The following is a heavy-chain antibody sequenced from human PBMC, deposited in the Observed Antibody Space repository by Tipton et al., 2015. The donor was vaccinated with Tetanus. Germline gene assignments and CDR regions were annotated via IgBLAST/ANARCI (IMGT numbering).Heavy chain of an antibody. J-gene: IGHJ3*02. CDR3: ARLSSSANDAHVFDI. D-gene: IGHD4/OR15-4a*01. V-gene: IGHV4-34*01. CDR1: GGSISSYY. CDR2: SNHSGST. Sequence: LRLSCTVSGGSISSYYWSWIRQPPGKGLEWIGESNHSGSTNYSPSLKSRVTISVDTSKNLFSLKLSSVTAADTAVYYCARLSSSANDAHVFDIWGQGTLVTVSS.